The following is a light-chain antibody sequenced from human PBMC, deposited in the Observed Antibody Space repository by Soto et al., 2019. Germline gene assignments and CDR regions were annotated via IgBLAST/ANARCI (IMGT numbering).Light chain of an antibody. Sequence: DIQMTQSPSSLSASVGDRVTITCRASQSISSYLNWYQQKPGKAPKLLIYAASSLQSGVPSRFSGSGSGTAFTLTISTLQPEDFATYYCQQSYSTPITYCQGTRLEIK. CDR3: QQSYSTPIT. CDR2: AAS. CDR1: QSISSY. V-gene: IGKV1-39*01. J-gene: IGKJ5*01.